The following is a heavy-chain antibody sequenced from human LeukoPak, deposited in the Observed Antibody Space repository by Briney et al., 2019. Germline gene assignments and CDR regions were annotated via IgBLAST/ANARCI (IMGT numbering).Heavy chain of an antibody. D-gene: IGHD1-26*01. CDR3: ARGEQVNWFDP. Sequence: PSETLSLTCTVSGGSISFSTSYWAWIRQPPGKGPEWIGSIYYRGSTYYNPSLTSRLTISVDTSKSQFSLKLRSLTAADTAVYYCARGEQVNWFDPWGQGALVIVSS. CDR2: IYYRGST. V-gene: IGHV4-39*01. CDR1: GGSISFSTSY. J-gene: IGHJ5*02.